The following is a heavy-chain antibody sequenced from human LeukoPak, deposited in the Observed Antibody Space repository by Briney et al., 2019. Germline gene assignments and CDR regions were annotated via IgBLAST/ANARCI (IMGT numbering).Heavy chain of an antibody. V-gene: IGHV1-69*05. CDR1: GGTFSSYA. Sequence: SVKVSCKASGGTFSSYAISWVRQAPGQGLEWMGGIIPIFGTANYAQKFQGRVTMTRDTSTSTVYMELSSLRSEDTAVYYCARAPVVINYWYFDLWGRGTLVTVSS. CDR3: ARAPVVINYWYFDL. CDR2: IIPIFGTA. J-gene: IGHJ2*01. D-gene: IGHD3-22*01.